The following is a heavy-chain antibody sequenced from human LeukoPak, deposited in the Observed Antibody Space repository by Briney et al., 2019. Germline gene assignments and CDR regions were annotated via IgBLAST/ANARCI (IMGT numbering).Heavy chain of an antibody. CDR3: ARALVAARPDFDY. CDR2: INPNSGGT. J-gene: IGHJ4*02. CDR1: GYSFTDYY. V-gene: IGHV1-2*02. D-gene: IGHD6-6*01. Sequence: ASVKVSCKASGYSFTDYYLHWVRQAPGQGLEWMGWINPNSGGTNSAPKFQGRVTMTRDTSISTAYMDLSRPTSDDSALYYCARALVAARPDFDYWGQGSLVTVSS.